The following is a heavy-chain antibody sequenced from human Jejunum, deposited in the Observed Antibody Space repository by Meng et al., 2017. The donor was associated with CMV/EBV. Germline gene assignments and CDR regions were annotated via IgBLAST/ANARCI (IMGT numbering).Heavy chain of an antibody. CDR2: INPDGSST. D-gene: IGHD3-9*01. V-gene: IGHV3-74*01. CDR1: GFTSSTHW. CDR3: VRLNTLTPFDY. J-gene: IGHJ4*02. Sequence: CAASGFTSSTHWMHWVRQAPGRGLVWVSRINPDGSSTSYADSVKGRFTISRDNAKNTLYLQMNSLRAEDTAVYYCVRLNTLTPFDYWGQGTLVTVSS.